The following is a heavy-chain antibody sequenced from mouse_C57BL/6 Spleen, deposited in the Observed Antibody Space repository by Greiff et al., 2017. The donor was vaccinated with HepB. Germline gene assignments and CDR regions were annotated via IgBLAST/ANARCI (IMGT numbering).Heavy chain of an antibody. J-gene: IGHJ4*01. CDR3: ARGRGIYYDYDDAMDY. CDR1: GYTFTSYW. CDR2: INPSNGGT. D-gene: IGHD2-4*01. V-gene: IGHV1-53*01. Sequence: QVQLQQSGTELVKPGASVKLSCKASGYTFTSYWMHWVKQRPGQGLEWIGNINPSNGGTNYNEKFKSKATLTVDKSSSTAYMQLSSLTSEDSAVYYCARGRGIYYDYDDAMDYWGQGTSVTVSS.